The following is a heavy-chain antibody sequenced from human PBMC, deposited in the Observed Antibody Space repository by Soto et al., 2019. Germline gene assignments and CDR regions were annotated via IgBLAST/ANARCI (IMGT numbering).Heavy chain of an antibody. V-gene: IGHV4-30-2*06. CDR2: VYHSVNA. D-gene: IGHD2-15*01. CDR1: GGSISSAGYY. CDR3: ASGSQVLSFYDLDV. Sequence: QLQLQGSGSRLVKPSQTLSLSCTVSGGSISSAGYYWGWIRQSPGKDLEWIGYVYHSVNAFYNPSLKSRVTMSLDTSRNQFSLNLTSVTAADTAVYFCASGSQVLSFYDLDVWGQGTTVVVSS. J-gene: IGHJ6*02.